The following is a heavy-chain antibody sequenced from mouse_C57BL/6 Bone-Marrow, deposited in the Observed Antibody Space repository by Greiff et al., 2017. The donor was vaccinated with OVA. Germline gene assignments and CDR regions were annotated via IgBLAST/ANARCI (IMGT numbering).Heavy chain of an antibody. V-gene: IGHV5-16*01. D-gene: IGHD4-1*01. CDR1: GFTFSDYY. Sequence: EVKLMESEGGLVQPGSSMKLSCTASGFTFSDYYMAWVRQVPEKGLEWVANINYDGSSTYYLDSLKSRFIISRDNAKNILYLQMSSLKSEDTATYYCAREETGTGYFDVWGTGTTVTVSS. CDR3: AREETGTGYFDV. CDR2: INYDGSST. J-gene: IGHJ1*03.